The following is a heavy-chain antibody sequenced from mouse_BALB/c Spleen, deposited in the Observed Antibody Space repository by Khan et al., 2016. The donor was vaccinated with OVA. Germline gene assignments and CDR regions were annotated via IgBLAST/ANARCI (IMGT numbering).Heavy chain of an antibody. J-gene: IGHJ2*01. D-gene: IGHD1-1*02. CDR1: GYTFINYW. V-gene: IGHV1-7*01. CDR3: ARRDLWWDFDY. Sequence: QVQLKQSGAELAKPGASVKMSCKASGYTFINYWILWVKQRPGQGLEWIGYIYPSTGYTEYTQNFKDKATFTADKSSSTAYMQLSSLTSENSAVYYGARRDLWWDFDYGGQGTTLTVSS. CDR2: IYPSTGYT.